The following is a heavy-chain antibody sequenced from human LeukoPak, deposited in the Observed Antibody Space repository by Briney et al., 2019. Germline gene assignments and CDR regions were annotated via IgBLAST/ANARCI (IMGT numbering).Heavy chain of an antibody. J-gene: IGHJ4*02. D-gene: IGHD3-22*01. Sequence: GGSLRLSCAASGFTFDDYAMHWVRHAPGKGLEWVSGISWNSGSIGYADSVKGRFTISRDNAKNSLYLQMNSLRAEDTALYYCAKGNMIVVSAPFDYWGQGTLVTVSS. CDR2: ISWNSGSI. CDR1: GFTFDDYA. CDR3: AKGNMIVVSAPFDY. V-gene: IGHV3-9*01.